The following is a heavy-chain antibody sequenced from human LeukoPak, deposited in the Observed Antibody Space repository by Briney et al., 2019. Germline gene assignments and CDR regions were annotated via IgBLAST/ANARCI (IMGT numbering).Heavy chain of an antibody. D-gene: IGHD5-18*01. CDR2: ISSSSRYI. CDR3: ARGGEYSYGLYFDY. V-gene: IGHV3-21*04. CDR1: GFTFSSYS. Sequence: KTGGSLRLSCAASGFTFSSYSMTWVRQAPGKGLEWVSSISSSSRYIYYADSMKGRFTISRDNAKNSLYLQMNSLRAEDTALYYRARGGEYSYGLYFDYWGQGTLVTVSS. J-gene: IGHJ4*02.